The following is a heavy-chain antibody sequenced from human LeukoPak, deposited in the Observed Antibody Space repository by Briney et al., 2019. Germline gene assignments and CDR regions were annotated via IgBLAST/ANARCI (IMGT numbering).Heavy chain of an antibody. CDR1: GFTFSSYS. CDR3: AREAGATGGIP. D-gene: IGHD1-26*01. Sequence: TPGGSLRLSCAASGFTFSSYSMNWVRQAPGKGLEWVSSISSSSSYIYYADSVKGRFTISRDNTKNSLYLQMNSLRAEDTAVYYCAREAGATGGIPWGQGTLVTVSS. CDR2: ISSSSSYI. J-gene: IGHJ5*02. V-gene: IGHV3-21*01.